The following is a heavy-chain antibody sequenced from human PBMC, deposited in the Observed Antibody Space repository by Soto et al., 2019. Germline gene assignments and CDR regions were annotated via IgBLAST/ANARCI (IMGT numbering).Heavy chain of an antibody. J-gene: IGHJ6*02. Sequence: SETLSLTCTVSGGSISSYYWSWIRQPPGKGLEWIGYIYYSGSTNYNPSLKSRVTISVDTSKNQFSLKLSSVTAADTAVYYCTRDRAVAGTCDYYYYYGMDVWGQGTTVTVSS. CDR1: GGSISSYY. V-gene: IGHV4-59*01. CDR3: TRDRAVAGTCDYYYYYGMDV. D-gene: IGHD6-19*01. CDR2: IYYSGST.